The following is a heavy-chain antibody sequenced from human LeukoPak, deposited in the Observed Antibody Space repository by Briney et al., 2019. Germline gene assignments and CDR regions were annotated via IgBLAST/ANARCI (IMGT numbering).Heavy chain of an antibody. CDR1: GFTFSSYN. Sequence: PGGSLRLSCTASGFTFSSYNMNWVRQAPGKGLEWVSYISYSSSTRYYADSVKGRFTISRDNAKNTLYLQMNSLRAEDTAVYYCARARSGNWDDYWGQGTLVTVSS. CDR3: ARARSGNWDDY. CDR2: ISYSSSTR. J-gene: IGHJ4*02. V-gene: IGHV3-48*04. D-gene: IGHD7-27*01.